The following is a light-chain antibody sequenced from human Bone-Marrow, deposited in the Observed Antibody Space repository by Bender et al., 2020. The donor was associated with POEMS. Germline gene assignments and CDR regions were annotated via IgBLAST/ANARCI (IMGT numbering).Light chain of an antibody. CDR2: GYS. CDR3: QVWDSSTYVV. V-gene: IGLV3-21*02. J-gene: IGLJ2*01. Sequence: SYVLTQSPSVSVSPGQTARITCGGNNTGSKTVHLYQQKPGHAPVLVVYGYSDRPSGIPERFSGSNSGNTATLTVRVEAEDEADNYCQVWDSSTYVVFGGGTKLTVL. CDR1: NTGSKT.